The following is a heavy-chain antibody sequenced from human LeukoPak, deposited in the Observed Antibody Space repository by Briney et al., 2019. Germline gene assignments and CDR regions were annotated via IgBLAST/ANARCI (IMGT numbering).Heavy chain of an antibody. V-gene: IGHV1-46*01. CDR3: ARDQEGFDY. J-gene: IGHJ4*02. CDR1: GYTFTIYY. Sequence: ASVTVSFRASGYTFTIYYMHWVRQAPGQGLEWMGIINPSGGSTSYAQKFQGRVTMTRDTSTSTVHMELSGLRSEDTAVYYCARDQEGFDYWGQGTLVTVSS. CDR2: INPSGGST.